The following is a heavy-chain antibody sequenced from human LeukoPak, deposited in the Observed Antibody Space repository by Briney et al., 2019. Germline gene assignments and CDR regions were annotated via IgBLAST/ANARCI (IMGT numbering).Heavy chain of an antibody. D-gene: IGHD3-22*01. CDR1: GFSLRTSGVG. CDR2: IYWNDDK. Sequence: SGPTLVNPTQTLTLTCTFSGFSLRTSGVGVGWIRQPPGKALEWLALIYWNDDKRYSLSLKSRLTITKDTSKNQVVLTMTNMDPVDAATYYCAHRRGYYDSTGLSVWFDPWGQGTLVTVSS. J-gene: IGHJ5*02. CDR3: AHRRGYYDSTGLSVWFDP. V-gene: IGHV2-5*01.